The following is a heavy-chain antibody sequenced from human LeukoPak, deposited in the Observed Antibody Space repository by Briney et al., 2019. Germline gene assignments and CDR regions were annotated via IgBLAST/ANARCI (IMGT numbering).Heavy chain of an antibody. V-gene: IGHV3-30*02. CDR1: GFTFSTYG. D-gene: IGHD2-2*02. CDR3: AKTSDQLLYSKFDY. Sequence: GGSLGLSCAASGFTFSTYGIHWVRQAPGKGLEWVAFIQYDGSYKFYADSVQGRFSISRDNSKNTLFLQMNSLRAEDTAVYYCAKTSDQLLYSKFDYWGQGTLVTVSS. CDR2: IQYDGSYK. J-gene: IGHJ4*02.